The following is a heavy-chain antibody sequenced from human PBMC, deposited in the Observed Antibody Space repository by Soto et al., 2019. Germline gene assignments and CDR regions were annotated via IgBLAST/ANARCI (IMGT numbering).Heavy chain of an antibody. CDR3: ARPAGYGSGSYYTLDY. D-gene: IGHD3-10*01. J-gene: IGHJ4*02. CDR1: GGSISSSSYY. V-gene: IGHV4-39*01. CDR2: IYYSGST. Sequence: TSETLSLTCTVSGGSISSSSYYWGWIRQPPGKGLEWIGSIYYSGSTYYNPSLKSRVTISVDTSKNQFSLKLSSVTAADTAVYYCARPAGYGSGSYYTLDYWGQGTLVTVSS.